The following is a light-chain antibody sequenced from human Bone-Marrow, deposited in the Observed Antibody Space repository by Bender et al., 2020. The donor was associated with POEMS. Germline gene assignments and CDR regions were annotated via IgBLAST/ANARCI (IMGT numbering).Light chain of an antibody. CDR2: DDS. J-gene: IGLJ2*01. V-gene: IGLV3-21*02. CDR1: RLGNKY. Sequence: SYVLTQPPSVSVAPGQTASITCSGDRLGNKYACWYQQKPGQSPVLVVYDDSDRPSGIPERLSGSNSGNTATLTISRVEDGDEADYYCQVGDSSSDLVAFGGGTKLTVL. CDR3: QVGDSSSDLVA.